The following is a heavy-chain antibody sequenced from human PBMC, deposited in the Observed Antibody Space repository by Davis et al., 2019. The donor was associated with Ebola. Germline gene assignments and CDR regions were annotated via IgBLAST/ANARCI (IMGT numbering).Heavy chain of an antibody. CDR1: GYTFTGYY. CDR3: ARSVGATANFDY. D-gene: IGHD1-26*01. CDR2: INPNSGGT. V-gene: IGHV1-2*04. Sequence: AASVKVSCKASGYTFTGYYMHWVRQAPGQGLEWMGWINPNSGGTNYAQKFQGWVIMTRDTSISTAYMELSRLRSDDTAVYYCARSVGATANFDYWGQGTLVTVSS. J-gene: IGHJ4*02.